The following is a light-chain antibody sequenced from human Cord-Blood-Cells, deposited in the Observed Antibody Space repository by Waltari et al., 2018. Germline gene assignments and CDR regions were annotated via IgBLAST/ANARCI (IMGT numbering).Light chain of an antibody. J-gene: IGLJ2*01. CDR2: DVS. V-gene: IGLV2-11*01. CDR3: CSYAGIHVV. CDR1: SSAVGGFHY. Sequence: SALTQPRPVCGSPGQTVTISCPGTSSAVGGFHYVSWYQQHPGKAPKLMFYDVSKRTSGVPDRFSGSKSGNTASLTISGLQAEDEADYYCCSYAGIHVVFGGGTKLTVL.